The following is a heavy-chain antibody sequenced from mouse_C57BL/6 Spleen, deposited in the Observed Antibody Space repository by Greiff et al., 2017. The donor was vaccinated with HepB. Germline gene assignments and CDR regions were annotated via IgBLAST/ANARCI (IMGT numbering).Heavy chain of an antibody. CDR3: TRDPHDGLCMDD. Sequence: EVKLVESGEGLVKPGGSLKLSCAASGFTFSSYAMSWVRQTPEKRLEWVAYISSGGDYSYYADTVKGRFTISRDNARNTLYLQMSSLKSEDTAMDDCTRDPHDGLCMDDWGQGTSVTVSS. V-gene: IGHV5-9-1*02. CDR1: GFTFSSYA. D-gene: IGHD2-3*01. J-gene: IGHJ4*01. CDR2: ISSGGDYS.